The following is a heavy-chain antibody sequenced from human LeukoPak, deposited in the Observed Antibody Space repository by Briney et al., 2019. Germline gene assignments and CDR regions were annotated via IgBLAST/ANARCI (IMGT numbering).Heavy chain of an antibody. CDR2: ISAYNGNT. CDR3: ARVLDLYDILTGYHRYYFDY. D-gene: IGHD3-9*01. J-gene: IGHJ4*02. V-gene: IGHV1-18*01. CDR1: GYTFTSYG. Sequence: GASVKVSCKASGYTFTSYGISWVRQAPGQGLEWIGWISAYNGNTNYAQKLQGRVTMTTDTSTSTAYMELRSLRSDDTAVYYCARVLDLYDILTGYHRYYFDYWGQGTLVTVSS.